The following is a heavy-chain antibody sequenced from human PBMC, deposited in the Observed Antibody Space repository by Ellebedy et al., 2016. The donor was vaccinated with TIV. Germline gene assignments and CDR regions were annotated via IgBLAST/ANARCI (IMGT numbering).Heavy chain of an antibody. CDR2: INPNSGGT. D-gene: IGHD3-22*01. CDR1: GYSFTGYS. CDR3: ARDQYYYDSSGYWGWFDP. V-gene: IGHV1-2*02. J-gene: IGHJ5*02. Sequence: AASVKVSCKASGYSFTGYSILWVRHAPGQGLEWMGWINPNSGGTQYAQKFQGRVTMTRDTSITTTYMELSRLRSDDTAVYYCARDQYYYDSSGYWGWFDPWGQGTLVTVSS.